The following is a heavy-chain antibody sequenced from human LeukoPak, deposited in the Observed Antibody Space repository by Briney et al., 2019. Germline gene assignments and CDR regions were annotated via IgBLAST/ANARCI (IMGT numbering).Heavy chain of an antibody. D-gene: IGHD1-26*01. CDR3: ARYTRGTHGMDV. CDR2: IYYSGIP. Sequence: SETLSLTCSVSGDSISNYCWSWIRQPPGKGPEWIGFIYYSGIPNYNPSLKSRVTISVDTSKNQFSLKLTSLTAADTAVYYCARYTRGTHGMDVWGQGTTVTVSS. V-gene: IGHV4-59*08. CDR1: GDSISNYC. J-gene: IGHJ6*02.